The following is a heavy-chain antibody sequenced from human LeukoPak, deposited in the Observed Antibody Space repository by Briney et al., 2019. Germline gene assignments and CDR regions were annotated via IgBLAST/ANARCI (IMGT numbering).Heavy chain of an antibody. CDR2: IYYSGST. D-gene: IGHD2-21*02. Sequence: SETLSLTCAVSGGSISSGGYSWSWIRQPPGKGLEWIGYIYYSGSTYYNPSLKSRVTISVDTSKNQFSLKLSSVTAADTAVYYCARSVVTATQLDYWGQGTLVTVSS. J-gene: IGHJ4*02. V-gene: IGHV4-30-4*07. CDR1: GGSISSGGYS. CDR3: ARSVVTATQLDY.